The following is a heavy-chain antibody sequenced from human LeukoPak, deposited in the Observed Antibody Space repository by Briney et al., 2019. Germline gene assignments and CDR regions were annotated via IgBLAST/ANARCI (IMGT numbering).Heavy chain of an antibody. J-gene: IGHJ5*02. D-gene: IGHD3-10*01. CDR1: GFTFSSYG. V-gene: IGHV3-33*06. CDR3: AKPLNRDYYGSGSYHWFDP. CDR2: IWHDGSNK. Sequence: PGRSLRLSCAASGFTFSSYGMHWVRLAPGKGLEWVAVIWHDGSNKYYAASVKGRFTISRDNSKNTLYLQMNSLRAEDTAVYYCAKPLNRDYYGSGSYHWFDPWGQGTLVTVSS.